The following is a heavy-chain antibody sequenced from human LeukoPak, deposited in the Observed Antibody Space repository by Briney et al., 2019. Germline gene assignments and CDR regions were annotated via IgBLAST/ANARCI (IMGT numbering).Heavy chain of an antibody. CDR1: GFTFSSYE. D-gene: IGHD6-13*01. Sequence: PGGSLRLSCAASGFTFSSYEMNWVRQAPGKGLEWVAYISSSGSTIYYADSVKGRFTISRDNAKKSLYLQMNSLRAEDTAVYYCAREYSSSWYEYAFDMWGQGTMVTVSS. J-gene: IGHJ3*02. CDR2: ISSSGSTI. CDR3: AREYSSSWYEYAFDM. V-gene: IGHV3-48*03.